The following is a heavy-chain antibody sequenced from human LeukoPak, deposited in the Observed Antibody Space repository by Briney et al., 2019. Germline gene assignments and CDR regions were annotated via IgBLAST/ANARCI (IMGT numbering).Heavy chain of an antibody. J-gene: IGHJ4*02. CDR3: ARTYCGGGSCYYYFDY. CDR2: VNAGNGKT. V-gene: IGHV1-3*01. Sequence: GASVKVSCKASGYTFTRYALHWVRQAPRQRLEWMGWVNAGNGKTKYSQKFQGRVTITRDTSASAAYMELSSLRSEDTAVYYCARTYCGGGSCYYYFDYWGQGTLVTVSS. D-gene: IGHD2-15*01. CDR1: GYTFTRYA.